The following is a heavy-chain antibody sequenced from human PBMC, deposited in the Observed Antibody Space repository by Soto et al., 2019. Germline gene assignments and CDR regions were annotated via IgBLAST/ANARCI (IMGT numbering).Heavy chain of an antibody. V-gene: IGHV3-13*01. D-gene: IGHD2-15*01. CDR2: IGTAGDT. CDR3: ARGHCSGGSCYWLDY. Sequence: GGSLRLSCAASGFTFSSYDMHWVRQATGKGLEWVSAIGTAGDTYYPGSVKGRFTISRENAKNSLYLQMNSLRAGDTAVYYCARGHCSGGSCYWLDYWGQGTLVTVSS. J-gene: IGHJ5*01. CDR1: GFTFSSYD.